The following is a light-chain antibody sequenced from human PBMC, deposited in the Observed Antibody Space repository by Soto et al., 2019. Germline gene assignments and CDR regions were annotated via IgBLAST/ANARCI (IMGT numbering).Light chain of an antibody. V-gene: IGKV2-28*01. CDR1: QSLLQSNGYHY. CDR3: MQALQLPRT. J-gene: IGKJ1*01. CDR2: WGS. Sequence: DIVVTQSPLSLPVTPGEPASISCRSSQSLLQSNGYHYLHWYLQKSGQSPQLLIYWGSIRASGVPDRFSGSGSGTDFTLKISRVEAEDVGIYYCMQALQLPRTFGQGTKVEI.